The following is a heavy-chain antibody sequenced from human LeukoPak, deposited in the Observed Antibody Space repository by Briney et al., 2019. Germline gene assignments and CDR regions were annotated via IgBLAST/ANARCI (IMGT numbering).Heavy chain of an antibody. CDR1: GGSISSSSYY. CDR2: IYYSGST. V-gene: IGHV4-39*07. J-gene: IGHJ2*01. D-gene: IGHD3-16*01. Sequence: SETLSLTCTVSGGSISSSSYYWGWIRQPPGKGLEWIGSIYYSGSTYYNPSLKSRVTISVDTPKNQFSLKLSSVTAADTAVYYCARLRRSYWYFDLWGRGTLVTVSS. CDR3: ARLRRSYWYFDL.